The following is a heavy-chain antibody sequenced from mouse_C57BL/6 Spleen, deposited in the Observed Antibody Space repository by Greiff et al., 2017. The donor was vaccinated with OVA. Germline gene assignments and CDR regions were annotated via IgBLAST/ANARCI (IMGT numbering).Heavy chain of an antibody. CDR2: LYPGDGDP. CDR3: AREEGGAMDY. V-gene: IGHV1-80*01. CDR1: GYAFSSYW. J-gene: IGHJ4*01. Sequence: VQLQQSGAELVKPGASVKISCKASGYAFSSYWMNWVKQRPGTGLEWIGQLYPGDGDPNYHGKFTGKATLTADKSSSPAYMQLSSLTSEDSAVYFCAREEGGAMDYWGQGTSVTVSS.